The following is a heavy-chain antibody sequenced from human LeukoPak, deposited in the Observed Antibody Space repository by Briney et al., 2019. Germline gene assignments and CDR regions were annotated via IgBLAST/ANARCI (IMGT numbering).Heavy chain of an antibody. D-gene: IGHD4-17*01. CDR1: GGSIRSWSYF. J-gene: IGHJ4*02. CDR2: IDYSGST. Sequence: SETLSLTCTVSGGSIRSWSYFWGWIRQPPGKGLEWIGTIDYSGSTYHNPSLKSRVSISVDTSKNQFSLKVSSVTAADTAMYYCARRSGSGDSRRPFDYWGQGTLVTVSS. CDR3: ARRSGSGDSRRPFDY. V-gene: IGHV4-39*01.